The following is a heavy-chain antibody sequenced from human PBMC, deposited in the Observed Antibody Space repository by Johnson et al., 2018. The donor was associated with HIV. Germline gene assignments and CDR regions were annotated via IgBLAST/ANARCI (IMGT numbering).Heavy chain of an antibody. D-gene: IGHD1-26*01. Sequence: VPLVESGGGVVQPGRSLRLSCAASGFTFSSYAMHWVRQAPGKGLEYVSAISSNGGSTYYANSVKGRFTISRDNSKNTMYLQMNSLRAEDTAVYYCAKERYMGSTTLADAFDIWGQGTMVTVSS. CDR2: ISSNGGST. J-gene: IGHJ3*02. CDR3: AKERYMGSTTLADAFDI. CDR1: GFTFSSYA. V-gene: IGHV3-64*01.